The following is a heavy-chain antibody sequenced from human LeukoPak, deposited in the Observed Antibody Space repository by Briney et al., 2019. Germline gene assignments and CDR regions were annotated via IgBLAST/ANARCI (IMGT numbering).Heavy chain of an antibody. CDR1: GFTFSSYS. CDR2: ISSSSSTI. CDR3: ASLIAARKSSFDY. D-gene: IGHD6-6*01. V-gene: IGHV3-48*04. J-gene: IGHJ4*02. Sequence: PGGSLRLSCAASGFTFSSYSMNWVRQAPGKGLEWLSYISSSSSTIYYADSAKGRFTISRDNAKNSLYLQMNSLRAEDTAVYYCASLIAARKSSFDYWGQGTLVTVSS.